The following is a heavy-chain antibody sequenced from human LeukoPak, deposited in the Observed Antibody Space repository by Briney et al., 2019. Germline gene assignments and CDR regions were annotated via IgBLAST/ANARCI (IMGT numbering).Heavy chain of an antibody. Sequence: GGSLRLSCAASGFTFNIYTMHWLRQVPGKGLEGVAVISYDGSEKFYADSAKGRFTVSRDNSQNTLYLQMGSLREEDTAVYYCARDRQIIQLWPYMDVWGKGTTITVSS. CDR3: ARDRQIIQLWPYMDV. V-gene: IGHV3-30*04. J-gene: IGHJ6*04. CDR1: GFTFNIYT. D-gene: IGHD1-1*01. CDR2: ISYDGSEK.